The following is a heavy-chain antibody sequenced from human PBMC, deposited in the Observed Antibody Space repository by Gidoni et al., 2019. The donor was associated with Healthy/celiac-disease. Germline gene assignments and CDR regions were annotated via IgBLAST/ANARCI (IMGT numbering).Heavy chain of an antibody. CDR3: ARVNSPVVVVDYGMDV. CDR2: INPNSGST. Sequence: QVQLVQSGAAVKKPGASVKVSCKASGNTFTGYYMHWVRQAPGQGLEWMGWINPNSGSTNYAQKFQGKVTMTRDTSISTAYMELSRLRSDDTAVYYCARVNSPVVVVDYGMDVWGQGTTVTVSS. D-gene: IGHD2-15*01. J-gene: IGHJ6*02. V-gene: IGHV1-2*02. CDR1: GNTFTGYY.